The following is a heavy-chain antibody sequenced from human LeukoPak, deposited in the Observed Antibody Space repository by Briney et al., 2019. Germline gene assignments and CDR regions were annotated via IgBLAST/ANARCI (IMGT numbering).Heavy chain of an antibody. V-gene: IGHV1-69*13. J-gene: IGHJ5*02. CDR2: IIPIFGTA. CDR3: ARGKLNGYNLKT. Sequence: WASVKVSCKASGGTFSSYAISWVRQAPGQGLEWMGGIIPIFGTANYAQKFQGRVTITADESTSTAYMELSSLRSEDTAVYYCARGKLNGYNLKTWGQGTLVTVSS. CDR1: GGTFSSYA. D-gene: IGHD5-24*01.